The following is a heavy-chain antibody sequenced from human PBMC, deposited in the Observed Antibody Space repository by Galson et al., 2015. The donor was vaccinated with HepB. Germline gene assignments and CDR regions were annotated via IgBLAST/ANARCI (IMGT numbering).Heavy chain of an antibody. Sequence: CAISGDSVSSTSSTWVWVRQSPSRGLEWLGRTYYRPKWYNDYAVSVKGRITINPDTSKNQFSLELNSVTPEDTAVYYCSRGNYGSGGVPYWGQGALVTVPS. V-gene: IGHV6-1*01. J-gene: IGHJ4*02. CDR1: GDSVSSTSST. D-gene: IGHD6-25*01. CDR3: SRGNYGSGGVPY. CDR2: TYYRPKWYN.